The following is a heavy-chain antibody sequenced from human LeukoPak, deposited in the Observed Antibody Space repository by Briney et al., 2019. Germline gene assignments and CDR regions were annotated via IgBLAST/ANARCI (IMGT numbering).Heavy chain of an antibody. CDR1: GDSINPYY. V-gene: IGHV4-59*01. Sequence: SETLSLTCAVSGDSINPYYWSWIRQPPGKGLEWIGYIYYSGNTNYNPSLKSRVIISADTSKNQYSLRLSSVTAADTAVYYCARLGKPLGSSPDYWGQGTLVTVSS. CDR3: ARLGKPLGSSPDY. D-gene: IGHD7-27*01. CDR2: IYYSGNT. J-gene: IGHJ4*02.